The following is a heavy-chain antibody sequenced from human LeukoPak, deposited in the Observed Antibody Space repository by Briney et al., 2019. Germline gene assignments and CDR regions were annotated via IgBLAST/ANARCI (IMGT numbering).Heavy chain of an antibody. Sequence: PGGSLRLSCAASGFTFSNYSMNWVRQAPGKGLEWVSAISGSGGSTYYADSVKGRFTISRDNSKNTLYLQMNSLRAEDTAVYYCAKASEGKLRHIIAARYHFDYWGQGTLVTVSS. CDR3: AKASEGKLRHIIAARYHFDY. D-gene: IGHD6-6*01. J-gene: IGHJ4*02. CDR1: GFTFSNYS. CDR2: ISGSGGST. V-gene: IGHV3-23*01.